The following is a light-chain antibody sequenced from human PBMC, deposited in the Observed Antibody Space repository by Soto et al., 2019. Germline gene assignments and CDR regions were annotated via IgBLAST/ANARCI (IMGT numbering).Light chain of an antibody. CDR2: RNN. J-gene: IGLJ3*02. V-gene: IGLV1-47*01. CDR3: AAWDDSLSGPV. CDR1: SSNIGDSY. Sequence: QSVLTQPPSASETPGQKVTISCSGGSSNIGDSYVYWYQQLPGTAPKLLIYRNNQRPSGVPDRFSGSKSGTSASLAISGLRSEDEADYYCAAWDDSLSGPVFGGGTQLTVL.